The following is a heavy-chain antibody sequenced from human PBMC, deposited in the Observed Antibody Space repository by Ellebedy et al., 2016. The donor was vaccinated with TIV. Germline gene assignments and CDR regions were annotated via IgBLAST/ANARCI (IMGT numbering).Heavy chain of an antibody. V-gene: IGHV4-31*03. CDR3: ARARKYCTTASCYHSYYDYFDY. CDR2: IYYSGST. CDR1: GDSISSGGYY. J-gene: IGHJ4*02. D-gene: IGHD2-2*01. Sequence: SETLSLXXTVSGDSISSGGYYWSWIRQHPGKGPEWIGYIYYSGSTYYDPSLKSRVTISLDTSKNQFSLRLTSVTAADTAVYYCARARKYCTTASCYHSYYDYFDYWGQGTLVTVSS.